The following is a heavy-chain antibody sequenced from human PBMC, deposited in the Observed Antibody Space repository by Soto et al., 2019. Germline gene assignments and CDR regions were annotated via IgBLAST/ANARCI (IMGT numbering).Heavy chain of an antibody. CDR2: ISSSSSYI. J-gene: IGHJ6*02. D-gene: IGHD2-15*01. V-gene: IGHV3-21*01. CDR3: AILVAATWSMSGMDV. Sequence: PGGSLRLSCAASGFTLSSYSMNWVRQAPGKGLEWVSSISSSSSYIYYADSVKGRFTISRDNAKNSLYLQMNSLRAEDTAVYYCAILVAATWSMSGMDVWGQGTTVTVSS. CDR1: GFTLSSYS.